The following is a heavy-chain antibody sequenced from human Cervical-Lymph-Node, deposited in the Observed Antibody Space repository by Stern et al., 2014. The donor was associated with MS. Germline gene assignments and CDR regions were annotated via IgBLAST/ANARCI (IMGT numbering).Heavy chain of an antibody. D-gene: IGHD1-7*01. CDR1: GFTFSNYG. V-gene: IGHV3-33*01. Sequence: MQLVDSGGGVVQPGRSLRLSCAASGFTFSNYGMHWVRQAPGKGLEWMAVIWYDGNKKYYADSVKGRFTISRDNSKNTLFLQMSSLTAEDTALYYCARGNWNYEGMGYWGQGTLVTVSS. J-gene: IGHJ4*02. CDR3: ARGNWNYEGMGY. CDR2: IWYDGNKK.